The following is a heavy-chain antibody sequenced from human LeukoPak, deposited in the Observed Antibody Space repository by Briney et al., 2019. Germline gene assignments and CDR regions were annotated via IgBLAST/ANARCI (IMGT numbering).Heavy chain of an antibody. CDR2: IFSGGGT. CDR1: GFTVSSNY. Sequence: GGSLRLSCAASGFTVSSNYMNWVRQAPGKGLEWVSNIFSGGGTHYADSVKGRFTISRDNSKNPVYLQMNSLRAEDTAMYYCARRHLTSGSIDYWGQGTLVTVSS. V-gene: IGHV3-53*01. CDR3: ARRHLTSGSIDY. J-gene: IGHJ4*02.